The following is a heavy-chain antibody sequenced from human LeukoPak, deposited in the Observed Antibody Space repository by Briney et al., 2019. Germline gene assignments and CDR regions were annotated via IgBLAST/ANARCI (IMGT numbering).Heavy chain of an antibody. Sequence: EASVKVSCTASGYTFTGYYMHWVRQAPGQGLEWMGWINPNSGGTNYAQKFQGRVTMTRDTSISTAYMELSSLRSEDTAVYYCARSDIVVVPAGPGYNWFDPWGQGTLVTVSS. V-gene: IGHV1-2*02. J-gene: IGHJ5*02. CDR2: INPNSGGT. D-gene: IGHD2-2*01. CDR3: ARSDIVVVPAGPGYNWFDP. CDR1: GYTFTGYY.